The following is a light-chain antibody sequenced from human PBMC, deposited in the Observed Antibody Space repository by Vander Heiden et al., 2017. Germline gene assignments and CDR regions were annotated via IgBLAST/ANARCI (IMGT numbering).Light chain of an antibody. CDR1: QSVSSSY. CDR3: QQYGSSPIT. J-gene: IGKJ5*01. Sequence: EIVLTQSPGTLSSSSGEQATLPSSAGQSVSSSYLAWYQQRPGQAPRLLIYGASSRATGIPERFSGSGSGTDFTLTISRLEPEDFAVYYCQQYGSSPITFGQGTRLEI. CDR2: GAS. V-gene: IGKV3-20*01.